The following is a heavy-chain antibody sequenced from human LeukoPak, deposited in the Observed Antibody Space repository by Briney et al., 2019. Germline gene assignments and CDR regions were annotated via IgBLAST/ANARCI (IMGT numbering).Heavy chain of an antibody. J-gene: IGHJ4*02. Sequence: PGRSLRLSCAASGFTFRNHGMHWIRQAPGKGLERVAIIWYDGSNKYYAASVNGRFTISRDNSKNTLYLQMNSLRDDDTAVYYCVRDRGALQYFDYWGQGTLVTVSS. D-gene: IGHD2/OR15-2a*01. V-gene: IGHV3-33*01. CDR1: GFTFRNHG. CDR2: IWYDGSNK. CDR3: VRDRGALQYFDY.